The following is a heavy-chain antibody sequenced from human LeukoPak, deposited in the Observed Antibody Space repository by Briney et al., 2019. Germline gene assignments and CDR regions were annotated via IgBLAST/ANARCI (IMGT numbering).Heavy chain of an antibody. Sequence: ASVKVSCKASGGTFSSYAISWVRQAPGQGLEWMGWINPNSGGTNYAQKFQGKVTMTRDTSISTAYMELSRLRSDDTAVYYCARVGQEGWFDPWAREPWSPSPQ. CDR3: ARVGQEGWFDP. J-gene: IGHJ5*02. V-gene: IGHV1-2*02. CDR1: GGTFSSYA. CDR2: INPNSGGT.